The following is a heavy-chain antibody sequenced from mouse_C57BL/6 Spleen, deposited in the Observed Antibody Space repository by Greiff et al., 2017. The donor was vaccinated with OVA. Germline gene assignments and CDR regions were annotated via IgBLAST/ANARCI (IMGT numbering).Heavy chain of an antibody. J-gene: IGHJ2*01. D-gene: IGHD1-1*01. CDR3: AIYYGRSLDYFDY. V-gene: IGHV1-74*01. Sequence: QVQLQQPGAELVKPGASVKVSCKASGYTFTSYWMHWVTQRPGQGLEWIGRIHPSDSDTNYNQKFKGKATLTVDKSSSTAYMQLSRLTSEDSAVYDCAIYYGRSLDYFDYWGQGTTLTVSS. CDR2: IHPSDSDT. CDR1: GYTFTSYW.